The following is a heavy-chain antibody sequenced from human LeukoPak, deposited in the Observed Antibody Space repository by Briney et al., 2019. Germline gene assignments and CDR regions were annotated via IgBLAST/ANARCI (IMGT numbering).Heavy chain of an antibody. Sequence: PSETLSLTCAVYGGSFSGYYWSWIRQPPGKGLEWIGEINHSGSTNYNPSLESRVTISVDTSKNQFSLKLSSVTAADTAVNYCARHRGRTYFDYWGQGTLVTVSS. CDR3: ARHRGRTYFDY. CDR1: GGSFSGYY. CDR2: INHSGST. V-gene: IGHV4-34*01. J-gene: IGHJ4*02. D-gene: IGHD1-7*01.